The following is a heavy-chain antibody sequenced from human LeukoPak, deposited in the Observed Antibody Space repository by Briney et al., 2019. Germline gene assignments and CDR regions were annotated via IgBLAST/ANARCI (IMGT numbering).Heavy chain of an antibody. D-gene: IGHD5-18*01. J-gene: IGHJ4*02. CDR1: GFVFTNHA. V-gene: IGHV3-23*01. CDR2: ISGGGRTT. CDR3: AKNFMVKRSIDS. Sequence: GGSLRLSCAASGFVFTNHAISWVRQAPGRGLEWVSVISGGGRTTEYADSVKGRFTVSRDISQNTVSLQMNSLRVEDTGIYYCAKNFMVKRSIDSWGQGTQVTVSS.